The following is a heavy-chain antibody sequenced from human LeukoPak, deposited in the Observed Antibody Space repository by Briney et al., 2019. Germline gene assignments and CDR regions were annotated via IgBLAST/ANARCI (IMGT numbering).Heavy chain of an antibody. D-gene: IGHD6-19*01. V-gene: IGHV3-66*01. CDR1: GFTVSSNY. J-gene: IGHJ4*02. CDR2: IYSGGST. CDR3: ARAVAIAVGGFDY. Sequence: GGSLRLSCAASGFTVSSNYMSRVRQAPGKGLEWVSVIYSGGSTYYADSVKGRFTISRDNSKNTLYLQMNSLRAEDTAVYYCARAVAIAVGGFDYWGQGTLVTVSS.